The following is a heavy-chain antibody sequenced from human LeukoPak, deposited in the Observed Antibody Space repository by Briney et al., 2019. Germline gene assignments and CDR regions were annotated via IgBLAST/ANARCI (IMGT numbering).Heavy chain of an antibody. CDR1: GGSISSSSYY. J-gene: IGHJ4*02. D-gene: IGHD1-14*01. CDR3: ARATGLRKLIDY. CDR2: IYYSGST. V-gene: IGHV4-39*07. Sequence: PSETLSLTCTVSGGSISSSSYYWGWIRQPPGKGLEWIGSIYYSGSTYYNPSLKSRVTISVDTSKNQFSLKLSSVTAADTAVYYCARATGLRKLIDYWGQGTLVTVSS.